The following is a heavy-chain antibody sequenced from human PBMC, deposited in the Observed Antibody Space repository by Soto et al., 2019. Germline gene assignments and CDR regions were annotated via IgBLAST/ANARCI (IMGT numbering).Heavy chain of an antibody. D-gene: IGHD5-18*01. CDR1: GFTFSSYS. Sequence: PGGSLRLSCAASGFTFSSYSMNWVRQAPGKGLEWVSSISSSSSYIHYADSVKGRFTISRDNAKNSLYLQMNSLRAEDTAVYYCARPSGGYSYGYQPDYYYGMDVWGQGTTVTVSS. CDR3: ARPSGGYSYGYQPDYYYGMDV. CDR2: ISSSSSYI. J-gene: IGHJ6*02. V-gene: IGHV3-21*01.